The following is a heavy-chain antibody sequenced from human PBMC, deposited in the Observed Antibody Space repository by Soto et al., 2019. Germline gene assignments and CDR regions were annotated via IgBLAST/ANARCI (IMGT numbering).Heavy chain of an antibody. D-gene: IGHD2-2*01. J-gene: IGHJ6*02. CDR3: GRGPSPRAPAGGTPYYYAMDV. Sequence: ASVKVSCKASGYDFTAYDINWVRQASGQGLEWMGWMNPINGATGSARRFQGRVSMTRNTATATAYLELTSLSSDDSAVYFCGRGPSPRAPAGGTPYYYAMDVWGQGTTVTVSS. CDR2: MNPINGAT. CDR1: GYDFTAYD. V-gene: IGHV1-8*02.